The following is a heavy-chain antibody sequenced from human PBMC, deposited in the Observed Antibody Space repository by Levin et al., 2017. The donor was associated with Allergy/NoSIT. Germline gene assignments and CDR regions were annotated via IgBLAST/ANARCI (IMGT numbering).Heavy chain of an antibody. CDR1: GYTFRVYG. J-gene: IGHJ3*02. D-gene: IGHD6-19*01. V-gene: IGHV1-18*01. CDR3: ARDLGTGWYDNAFEI. Sequence: ASVKVSCKASGYTFRVYGIIWVRQAPGEGLEWLGWISPNNGHTKVSHKVQGRVTMTTDASTTTAYLDIRSLTSAEAAVYYCARDLGTGWYDNAFEIWGQGTLVSVSS. CDR2: ISPNNGHT.